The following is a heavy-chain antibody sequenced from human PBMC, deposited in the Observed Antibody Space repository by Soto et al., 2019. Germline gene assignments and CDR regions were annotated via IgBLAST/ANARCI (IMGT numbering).Heavy chain of an antibody. Sequence: SETLSLTCTVSGGSISSYYWSWIRQPPGKGLEWIGYIYYSGSTNYNPSLKSRVTISVDTSKNQFSLKLSSVTAADTAVYYCARLYGHHYYYMDVWGKGTTVTVSS. CDR1: GGSISSYY. CDR3: ARLYGHHYYYMDV. CDR2: IYYSGST. J-gene: IGHJ6*03. V-gene: IGHV4-59*08. D-gene: IGHD3-16*01.